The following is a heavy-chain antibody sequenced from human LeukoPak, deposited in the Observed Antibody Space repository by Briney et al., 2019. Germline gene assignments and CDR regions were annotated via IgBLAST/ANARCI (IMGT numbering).Heavy chain of an antibody. D-gene: IGHD5-12*01. V-gene: IGHV3-66*01. Sequence: GGFLRLSCAASGFTVSSNYMSWVRQAPGKGLEWVSVIYSGGSTYYADSVKGRFTISRDNSKNTLYLQMNSLRAEDTAVYYCARAPSGYSGYEFDYWGQGTLVTVSS. CDR1: GFTVSSNY. CDR2: IYSGGST. J-gene: IGHJ4*02. CDR3: ARAPSGYSGYEFDY.